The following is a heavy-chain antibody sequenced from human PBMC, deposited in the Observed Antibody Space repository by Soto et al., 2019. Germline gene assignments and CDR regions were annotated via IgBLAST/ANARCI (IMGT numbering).Heavy chain of an antibody. D-gene: IGHD6-19*01. Sequence: EVQLLESGGGLVQPGGSLRLSCAVSGFTFNSHAMSWVRQAPGKGLECVSTISGSDGSTNYAYSVKGRFTISRDKSKSTLYLQMTSLRAEDTAVYYCAKDLQFSGWLSAQTFAYWGEGTQVTVSS. CDR3: AKDLQFSGWLSAQTFAY. CDR2: ISGSDGST. V-gene: IGHV3-23*01. CDR1: GFTFNSHA. J-gene: IGHJ4*02.